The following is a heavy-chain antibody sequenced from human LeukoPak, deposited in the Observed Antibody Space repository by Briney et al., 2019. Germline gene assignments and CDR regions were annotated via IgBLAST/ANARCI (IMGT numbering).Heavy chain of an antibody. D-gene: IGHD3-22*01. Sequence: GGSLRLSCAASGFTFDDYAMHWVRQAPEKGLEWVSGISWNSGSIGYADSVKGRFTISRDNAKNSLYLQMNSLRAEDTALYYCARDHYYDSSGYYRSPKYYYYGMDVWGQGTTVTVSS. J-gene: IGHJ6*02. CDR1: GFTFDDYA. V-gene: IGHV3-9*01. CDR3: ARDHYYDSSGYYRSPKYYYYGMDV. CDR2: ISWNSGSI.